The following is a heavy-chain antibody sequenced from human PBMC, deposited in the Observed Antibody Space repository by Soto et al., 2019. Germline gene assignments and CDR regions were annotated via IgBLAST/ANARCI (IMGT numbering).Heavy chain of an antibody. CDR2: ISGSGGST. Sequence: EVQMLESGGGLVQPGGSLRLSCAASGFTFSNYAMSWVRQAPGKGLEWVSGISGSGGSTYSADSVKGRFTISRDNSKTTLYLQMNSLRAEDTAIYYCAKDGGGIAVAGDYFDYWGQGTLVTVSS. D-gene: IGHD6-19*01. J-gene: IGHJ4*02. V-gene: IGHV3-23*01. CDR3: AKDGGGIAVAGDYFDY. CDR1: GFTFSNYA.